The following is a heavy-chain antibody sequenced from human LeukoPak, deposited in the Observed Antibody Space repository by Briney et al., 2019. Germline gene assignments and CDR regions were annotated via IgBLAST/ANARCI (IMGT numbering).Heavy chain of an antibody. V-gene: IGHV3-21*01. J-gene: IGHJ4*02. Sequence: GGSLRLSCAASGFTFSSHSMNWVRQAPGKGLEWVSSISSSSSYIYYADSVKGRFTISRDNAKNSLYLQMNSLRAEDTAVYYCARDPDYYDSSGSIYWGQGTLVTVSS. CDR2: ISSSSSYI. CDR1: GFTFSSHS. D-gene: IGHD3-22*01. CDR3: ARDPDYYDSSGSIY.